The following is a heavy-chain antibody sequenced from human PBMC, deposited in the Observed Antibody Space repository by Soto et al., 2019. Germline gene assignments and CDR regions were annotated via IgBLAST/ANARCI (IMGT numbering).Heavy chain of an antibody. CDR3: ARRISSWYFDY. V-gene: IGHV3-23*01. CDR1: GFTFSSYA. D-gene: IGHD6-13*01. CDR2: ISGSGDST. Sequence: EVQLLESGGGLVQPGGSLRLSCAASGFTFSSYAMNWVRQAPGKGLEWVSVISGSGDSTYYADSVKGRFTISRDNSKNTLDLQMNSLRAEDTAVYYCARRISSWYFDYWGQGTLVTVSS. J-gene: IGHJ4*02.